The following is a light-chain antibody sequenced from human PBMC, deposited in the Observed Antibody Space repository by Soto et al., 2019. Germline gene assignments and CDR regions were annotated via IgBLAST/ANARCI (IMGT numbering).Light chain of an antibody. CDR3: YSDAGENWYV. CDR1: SSDVGSYNL. J-gene: IGLJ1*01. V-gene: IGLV2-23*01. Sequence: QSALTQPASVSASPGQSITIPCSGNSSDVGSYNLVSWFQQHPGNATILLIYEGTKRPSGLSDRFSGSKSGNTSSLTISGLQAEDEADYYCYSDAGENWYVFGTGTKVTVL. CDR2: EGT.